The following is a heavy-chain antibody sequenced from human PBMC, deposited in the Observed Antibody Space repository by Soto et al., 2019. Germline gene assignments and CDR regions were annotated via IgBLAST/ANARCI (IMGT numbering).Heavy chain of an antibody. D-gene: IGHD2-21*02. V-gene: IGHV4-59*01. CDR2: IYYSGST. CDR3: ARMTFDDYFAY. J-gene: IGHJ4*02. CDR1: GGSISSYY. Sequence: PSETLSLSCTVSGGSISSYYWNWIRQPPGKGLEWIGYIYYSGSTNYNPSLKSRVTISVDTSKNQFSLKLSSVTAADTAVYYCARMTFDDYFAYWGQGTLVTVSS.